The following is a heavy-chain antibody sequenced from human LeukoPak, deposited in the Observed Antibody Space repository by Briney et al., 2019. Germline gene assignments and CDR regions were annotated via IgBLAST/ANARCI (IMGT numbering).Heavy chain of an antibody. J-gene: IGHJ4*02. CDR2: ITGSGGNT. CDR1: GFTFSHYA. Sequence: GSLRLSCSASGFTFSHYAISWVRQAPGKGLEWVSAITGSGGNTYYADSVKGRFTISRDNSKNTVFLQMNSLRAEDTAVYYCAKWGDYDVLTGYYVSDYWGQGTLVTVSS. D-gene: IGHD3-9*01. CDR3: AKWGDYDVLTGYYVSDY. V-gene: IGHV3-23*01.